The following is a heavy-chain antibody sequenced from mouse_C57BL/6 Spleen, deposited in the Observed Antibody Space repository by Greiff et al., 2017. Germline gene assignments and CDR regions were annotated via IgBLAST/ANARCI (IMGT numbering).Heavy chain of an antibody. CDR1: GYTFTDYY. D-gene: IGHD1-1*01. J-gene: IGHJ4*01. Sequence: EVQLQQSGPELVKPGASVKISCKASGYTFTDYYMNWVKQSHGKSLEWIGDINPNNGGTSYNQKFKGKATLTVDKSSSTAYMELRSLTSEDSAVYYCARKRTTVVPYYYAMDYWGQGTSVTVSS. CDR3: ARKRTTVVPYYYAMDY. CDR2: INPNNGGT. V-gene: IGHV1-26*01.